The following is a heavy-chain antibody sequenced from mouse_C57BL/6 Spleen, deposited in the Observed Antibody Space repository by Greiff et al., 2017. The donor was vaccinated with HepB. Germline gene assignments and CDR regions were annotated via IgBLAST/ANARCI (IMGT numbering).Heavy chain of an antibody. D-gene: IGHD1-1*01. CDR2: INPNNGGT. CDR3: ARSNYGSSRAWFAY. V-gene: IGHV1-26*01. CDR1: GYTFTDYY. Sequence: VQLQQSGPELVKPGASVKISCKASGYTFTDYYMNWVKQSHGKSLEWIGDINPNNGGTSYNQKFKGKATLTVDKSSSTAYMELRSLTSEDSAVYYCARSNYGSSRAWFAYWGQGTLVTVSA. J-gene: IGHJ3*01.